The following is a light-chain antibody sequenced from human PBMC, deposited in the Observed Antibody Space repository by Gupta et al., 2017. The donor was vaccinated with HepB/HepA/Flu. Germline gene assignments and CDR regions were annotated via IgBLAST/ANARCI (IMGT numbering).Light chain of an antibody. CDR1: QSVLYSSNNKNY. V-gene: IGKV4-1*01. Sequence: DIVMTQSPDSLAVSLGERATINCKSSQSVLYSSNNKNYLVWYQQKPGQSPKVLIYWASTRESGVPDRFSGSGSGTDFTLTISSLQAEDVAVYYCQQDDTTPWTFGQGTKVEIK. J-gene: IGKJ1*01. CDR3: QQDDTTPWT. CDR2: WAS.